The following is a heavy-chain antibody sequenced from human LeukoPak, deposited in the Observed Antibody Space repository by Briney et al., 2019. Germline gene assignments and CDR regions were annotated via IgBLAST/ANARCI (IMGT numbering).Heavy chain of an antibody. CDR3: AKGSDLAYCGGDCYRGIEPSYFGY. D-gene: IGHD2-21*02. Sequence: EGSLRLSCAASGFTFSSYGMHWVRQAPGKGLEWVAVISYDGSNKYYADSVKGRFTISRDNSKNTLYLQMNSLRAEDTAVYYCAKGSDLAYCGGDCYRGIEPSYFGYWGQGTLVTVSS. V-gene: IGHV3-30*18. J-gene: IGHJ4*02. CDR2: ISYDGSNK. CDR1: GFTFSSYG.